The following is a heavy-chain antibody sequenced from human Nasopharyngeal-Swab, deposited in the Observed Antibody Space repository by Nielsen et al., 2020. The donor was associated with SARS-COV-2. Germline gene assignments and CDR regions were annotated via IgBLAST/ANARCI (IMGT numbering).Heavy chain of an antibody. J-gene: IGHJ3*02. CDR2: INPSGCST. D-gene: IGHD1-26*01. V-gene: IGHV1-46*01. CDR3: ERDGLVSGSYDAFDI. Sequence: ASVTVSCKASVYTFPSYHIHWVRPPPAQGLEWMGIINPSGCSTSYAQKFQGRVTMTRDTSTSTVYLELSSLRSEDTAVYYCERDGLVSGSYDAFDIWGQGTMVTVSS. CDR1: VYTFPSYH.